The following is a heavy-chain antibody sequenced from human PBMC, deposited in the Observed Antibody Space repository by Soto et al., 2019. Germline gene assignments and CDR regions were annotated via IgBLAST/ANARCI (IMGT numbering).Heavy chain of an antibody. D-gene: IGHD3-22*01. J-gene: IGHJ4*02. V-gene: IGHV3-72*01. CDR3: AREGSSSGPDYEY. Sequence: EVPLVESGGGLVQPGGSLRLSCAASGFSFSDYYINWVRQAPGKGLEWVGRTRNKASSYTTDYAAFVKGRFTISRDDSKNLIYLQMNSLKTEDTAVYYCAREGSSSGPDYEYWGQGNLVTVSS. CDR1: GFSFSDYY. CDR2: TRNKASSYTT.